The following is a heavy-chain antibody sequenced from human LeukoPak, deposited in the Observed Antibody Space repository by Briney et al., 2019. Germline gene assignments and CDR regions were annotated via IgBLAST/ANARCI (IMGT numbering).Heavy chain of an antibody. CDR2: VYYDGST. V-gene: IGHV4-30-4*08. Sequence: SQTLSLTCTVSGSISSGSYYWTWVRQPPGKGPEWIGYVYYDGSTYYHPSPQSRLAISVDTSKNQFSLNLTSVTAADTAVYYCVRGLTGYSYFFDYWGQGALVTVSS. CDR3: VRGLTGYSYFFDY. CDR1: GSISSGSYY. J-gene: IGHJ4*02. D-gene: IGHD1-20*01.